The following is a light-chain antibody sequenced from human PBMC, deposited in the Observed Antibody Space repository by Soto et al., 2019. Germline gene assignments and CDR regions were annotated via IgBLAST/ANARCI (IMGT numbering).Light chain of an antibody. V-gene: IGKV3-20*01. J-gene: IGKJ5*01. CDR3: QQYGSSPPIT. CDR2: GAS. Sequence: EIVWTQSPGTLSLSPGERATLSCRASQSVSSSYLAWYQQKPGQAPRLLIYGASSRATGIPDRFSGSGSGTVFTLTISRLEPEDFAVYYCQQYGSSPPITFGQGTRLEIK. CDR1: QSVSSSY.